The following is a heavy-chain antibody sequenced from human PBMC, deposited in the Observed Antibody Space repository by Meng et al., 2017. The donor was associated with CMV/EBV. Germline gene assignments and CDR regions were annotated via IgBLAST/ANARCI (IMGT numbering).Heavy chain of an antibody. V-gene: IGHV3-30-3*01. Sequence: GESLKISCAASGFTFSSYTMHWVRQAPGKGLEWVAVISYDGSNKYYADSVKGRFTIYRDNSKNTLYLQMNSLRAEDTAVYYCAREHCSSTSCHYYYYGMDVWGQGTTVTVSS. CDR3: AREHCSSTSCHYYYYGMDV. J-gene: IGHJ6*02. CDR2: ISYDGSNK. D-gene: IGHD2-2*01. CDR1: GFTFSSYT.